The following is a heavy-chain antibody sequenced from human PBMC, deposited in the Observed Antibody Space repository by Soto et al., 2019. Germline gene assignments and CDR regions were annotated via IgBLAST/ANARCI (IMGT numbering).Heavy chain of an antibody. Sequence: GGSLRLSCAASGFTFSSYGMHWVRQAPGKGLEWVAVISYDGSNKYYADSVKGRFTISRDNSKNTLYLQMNSLRAEDTAVYYCAKDKVWVAGTVPLGIDYWGQGTLVTVSS. D-gene: IGHD6-19*01. CDR3: AKDKVWVAGTVPLGIDY. J-gene: IGHJ4*02. V-gene: IGHV3-30*18. CDR2: ISYDGSNK. CDR1: GFTFSSYG.